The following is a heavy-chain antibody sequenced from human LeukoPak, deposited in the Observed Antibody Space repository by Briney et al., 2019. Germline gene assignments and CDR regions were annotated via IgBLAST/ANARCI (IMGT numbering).Heavy chain of an antibody. J-gene: IGHJ4*02. CDR3: ASSVGSTDY. D-gene: IGHD1-26*01. CDR2: INHRGST. CDR1: GESLTKYY. V-gene: IGHV4-34*01. Sequence: SETPSLTCAVYGESLTKYYWTWIRQSPGKGLEWIGEINHRGSTNLNPSLKSRVTLSVDTSKHQFSLKLTSVTAADAAVYHCASSVGSTDYWGQGTLVTVSS.